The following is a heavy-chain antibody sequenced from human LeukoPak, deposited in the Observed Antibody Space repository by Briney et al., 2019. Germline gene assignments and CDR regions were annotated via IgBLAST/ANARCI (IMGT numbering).Heavy chain of an antibody. J-gene: IGHJ4*02. D-gene: IGHD5-18*01. CDR3: ARDSTGYSYGYAFDY. V-gene: IGHV1-69*13. CDR1: GGTFSSYA. CDR2: IIPIFGTA. Sequence: GASVTVSCKASGGTFSSYAISWVRQAPGQGLEWMGGIIPIFGTANYAQKFQGRVTITADESTSTAYMELSSLRSEDMAVYYCARDSTGYSYGYAFDYWGQGTLVTVSS.